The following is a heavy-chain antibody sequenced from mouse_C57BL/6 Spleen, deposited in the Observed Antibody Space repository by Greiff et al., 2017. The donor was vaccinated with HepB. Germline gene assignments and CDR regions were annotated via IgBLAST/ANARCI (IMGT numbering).Heavy chain of an antibody. V-gene: IGHV14-1*01. D-gene: IGHD1-1*01. CDR2: IDPEDGDT. Sequence: EVQGVESGAELVRPGASVKLSCTASGFNIKDYYMHWVKQRPEQGLEWIGRIDPEDGDTEYAPKFQGKATMTADTSSNTADLQLSSLTSEDTAVYYCTTGYYGSRGWYFDVWGTGTTVTVSS. CDR1: GFNIKDYY. J-gene: IGHJ1*03. CDR3: TTGYYGSRGWYFDV.